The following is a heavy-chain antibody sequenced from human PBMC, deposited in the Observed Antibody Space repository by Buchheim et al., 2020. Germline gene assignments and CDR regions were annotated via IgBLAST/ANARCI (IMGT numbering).Heavy chain of an antibody. Sequence: EVQLLESGGGLVQPGGSLRLSCAASGFTFSLFAMSWVRQAPGKGLEWLSTISVSTGNTYCADSVKGRFTISRDTSEKTLYVQMNSLRDEDTALYNCAKDGGYSSAYAFDTWGKG. V-gene: IGHV3-23*01. D-gene: IGHD5-18*01. CDR1: GFTFSLFA. CDR2: ISVSTGNT. J-gene: IGHJ4*02. CDR3: AKDGGYSSAYAFDT.